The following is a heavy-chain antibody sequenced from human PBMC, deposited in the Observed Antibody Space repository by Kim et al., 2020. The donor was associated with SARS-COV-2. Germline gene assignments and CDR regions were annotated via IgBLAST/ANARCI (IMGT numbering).Heavy chain of an antibody. CDR3: AREGAVDIVATIRGEFDY. D-gene: IGHD5-12*01. V-gene: IGHV4-39*07. Sequence: KSRVTISVDTSKTQFSLKLSSVTAADTAVYYCAREGAVDIVATIRGEFDYWGQGTLVTVSS. J-gene: IGHJ4*02.